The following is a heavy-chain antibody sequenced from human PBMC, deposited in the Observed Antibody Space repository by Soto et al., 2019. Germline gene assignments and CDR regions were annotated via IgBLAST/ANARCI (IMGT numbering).Heavy chain of an antibody. D-gene: IGHD6-6*01. V-gene: IGHV6-1*01. J-gene: IGHJ6*02. CDR3: VSVGSIAGRSGMHX. CDR2: TYYRSKWDN. CDR1: GDSVSSNSAA. Sequence: SQTLSLNCAISGDSVSSNSAAWNWIRQSPSIGLECLGRTYYRSKWDNDYAVSVKSRITINPDTSRNQLSLQLNSVTPEDTAVYYCVSVGSIAGRSGMHXWGQGTPVTVS.